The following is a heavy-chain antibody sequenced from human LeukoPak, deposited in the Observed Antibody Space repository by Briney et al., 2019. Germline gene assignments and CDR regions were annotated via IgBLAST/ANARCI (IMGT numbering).Heavy chain of an antibody. CDR1: GGSISSYY. CDR2: INYSGST. V-gene: IGHV4-59*08. D-gene: IGHD6-13*01. J-gene: IGHJ4*02. CDR3: ARHYSSSWFDY. Sequence: SETLSLTCAVAGGSISSYYWSWIRQPPGKGVEWIGYINYSGSTNYNPSLKSRVTIYVDTSKNQFSLKVSSVTAADTAVYYCARHYSSSWFDYWGQGTLVTVSS.